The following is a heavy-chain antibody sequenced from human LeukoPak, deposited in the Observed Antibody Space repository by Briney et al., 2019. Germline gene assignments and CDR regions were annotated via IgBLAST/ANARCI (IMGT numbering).Heavy chain of an antibody. J-gene: IGHJ3*02. Sequence: GRSLRLSCAASGFTFDDYAMHWVRQAPGKGLEWVSGISWSSGSIGYADSVKGRFTISRDNAKNSLYLQMNSLRAEDTALYYCAKVQLRWSRYDAFDIWGQGTMVTVSS. V-gene: IGHV3-9*01. CDR3: AKVQLRWSRYDAFDI. CDR1: GFTFDDYA. D-gene: IGHD4-23*01. CDR2: ISWSSGSI.